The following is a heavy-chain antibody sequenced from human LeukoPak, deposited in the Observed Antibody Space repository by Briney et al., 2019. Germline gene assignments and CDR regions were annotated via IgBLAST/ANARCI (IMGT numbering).Heavy chain of an antibody. V-gene: IGHV4-4*09. CDR2: IYTSGST. Sequence: SETLSLTCTVSGGSISSYYWSWIRQPPGKGGEWVGYIYTSGSTNYNPSLKSRVTISVDTSKNQFSLKLSSVTAADTAVYYCARHLMVRGYYYYYYMDVWGKGTTVTVSS. J-gene: IGHJ6*03. CDR3: ARHLMVRGYYYYYYMDV. D-gene: IGHD3-10*01. CDR1: GGSISSYY.